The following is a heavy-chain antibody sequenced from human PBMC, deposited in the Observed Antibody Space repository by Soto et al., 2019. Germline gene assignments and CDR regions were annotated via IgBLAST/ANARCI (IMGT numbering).Heavy chain of an antibody. CDR1: GFTFRSYV. CDR2: TSYDGSNK. J-gene: IGHJ1*01. CDR3: ARWGTTGGLDV. D-gene: IGHD3-16*01. Sequence: QVQLVESGGGVVQPGTSLRVSCVESGFTFRSYVIHWVRQAPGKGLEWVALTSYDGSNKYYGDSVRCRFTISRDNSRNTVDLLMDILRAEDTALYYCARWGTTGGLDVWGQGTLVSVSS. V-gene: IGHV3-30*19.